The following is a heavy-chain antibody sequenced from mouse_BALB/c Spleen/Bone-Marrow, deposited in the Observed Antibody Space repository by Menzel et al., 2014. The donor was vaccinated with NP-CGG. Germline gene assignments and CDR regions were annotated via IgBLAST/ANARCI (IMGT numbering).Heavy chain of an antibody. CDR1: GFSSXSYG. Sequence: QVQLQQSGPGLVAPSQSLSITCTVSGFSSXSYGVHWVRQPPGKGLEWLGVIWAGGSTNYNSALMSRLSISKDNSKSQVFLKMNSLQTDDAAMYYCARDGVYGSHYYAMDYWGQGTSVTVSS. D-gene: IGHD1-1*02. CDR2: IWAGGST. J-gene: IGHJ4*01. V-gene: IGHV2-9*02. CDR3: ARDGVYGSHYYAMDY.